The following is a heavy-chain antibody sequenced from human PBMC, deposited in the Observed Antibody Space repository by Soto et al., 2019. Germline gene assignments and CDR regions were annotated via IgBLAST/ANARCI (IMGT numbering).Heavy chain of an antibody. CDR3: ARVLMAARGPLALDY. Sequence: QVQLVESGGGLVKPGGSLRLSCAASGFTFSDNYMSWIRKAPGKGLEWISYISSSGSTIYYADSVKGRFTISRDNAKNSLYLQMNSLRAEDTAVYYCARVLMAARGPLALDYWGQGTLVTVSS. CDR1: GFTFSDNY. D-gene: IGHD6-6*01. CDR2: ISSSGSTI. V-gene: IGHV3-11*01. J-gene: IGHJ4*02.